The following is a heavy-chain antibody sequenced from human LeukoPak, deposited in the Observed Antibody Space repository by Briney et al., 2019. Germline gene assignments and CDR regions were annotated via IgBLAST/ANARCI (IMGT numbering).Heavy chain of an antibody. J-gene: IGHJ4*02. CDR1: GITFSDAW. Sequence: GGSLRLSCAASGITFSDAWMSWVRQAPGKGLEWVSRIKSKTDGGTTDYAAPVKGRFTVSRDDSKYTLYLQMNSLRTEDTALYYCTTGFSTGNWGQGTLVTVSS. V-gene: IGHV3-15*01. CDR3: TTGFSTGN. D-gene: IGHD2/OR15-2a*01. CDR2: IKSKTDGGTT.